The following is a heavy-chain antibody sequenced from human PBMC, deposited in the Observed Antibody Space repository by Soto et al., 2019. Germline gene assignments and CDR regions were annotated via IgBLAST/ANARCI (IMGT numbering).Heavy chain of an antibody. CDR2: IIPILGIA. J-gene: IGHJ5*02. D-gene: IGHD3-9*01. V-gene: IGHV1-69*02. CDR1: GGTFSSYT. Sequence: SVKVSCKASGGTFSSYTISWVRQAPGQGLEWMGRIIPILGIANYAQKFQGRVTITADKSTSTAYMELSSLRSEDTAVYYCARGGYDILTGYYADNWFDPWGQGTLVTVSS. CDR3: ARGGYDILTGYYADNWFDP.